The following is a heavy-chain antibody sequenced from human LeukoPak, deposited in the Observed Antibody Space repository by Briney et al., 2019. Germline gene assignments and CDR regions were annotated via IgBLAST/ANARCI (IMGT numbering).Heavy chain of an antibody. J-gene: IGHJ6*03. CDR3: ARGLVGEYYMDV. D-gene: IGHD1-26*01. CDR1: GGTFSSYA. CDR2: IIPIFGTA. V-gene: IGHV1-69*05. Sequence: SVKVSCKASGGTFSSYAISWVRQAPGQGLEWRGGIIPIFGTANYAQKFQGRVTITTDESTSTAYMELSSLRSEDTAVYYCARGLVGEYYMDVWGKGTTVTVSS.